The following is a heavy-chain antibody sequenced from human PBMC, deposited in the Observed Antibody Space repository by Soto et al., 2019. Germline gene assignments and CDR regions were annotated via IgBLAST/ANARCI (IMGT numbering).Heavy chain of an antibody. CDR3: ARHYYDSSGYYPDY. J-gene: IGHJ4*02. Sequence: PSETLSLTCTFSGGSIRSSSYYLGWIRQPPGKGLEWIGSIYYSGSTYYNPSLKSRVTISVDTSKNQFSLKLSSVTAADTAVYYCARHYYDSSGYYPDYWGQGTLVTVSS. D-gene: IGHD3-22*01. V-gene: IGHV4-39*01. CDR1: GGSIRSSSYY. CDR2: IYYSGST.